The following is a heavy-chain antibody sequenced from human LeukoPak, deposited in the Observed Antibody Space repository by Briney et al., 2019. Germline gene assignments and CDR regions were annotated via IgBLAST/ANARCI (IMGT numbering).Heavy chain of an antibody. CDR3: ARGGSSGYHYNAFDI. J-gene: IGHJ3*02. D-gene: IGHD3-22*01. V-gene: IGHV3-48*03. CDR1: GFTFSGYE. CDR2: ISISGTTM. Sequence: QPGGSLRLSCAASGFTFSGYEMNWVRQAPGKGLEWVSYISISGTTMFYADSVKGRFTIPRDNSRTSLYLQMSSLRAEDTAVYYCARGGSSGYHYNAFDIWGLGTMVTVSS.